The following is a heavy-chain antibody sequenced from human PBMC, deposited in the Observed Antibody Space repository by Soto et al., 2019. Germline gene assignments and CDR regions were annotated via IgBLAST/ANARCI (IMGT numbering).Heavy chain of an antibody. D-gene: IGHD5-18*01. CDR2: ISAYNGNT. J-gene: IGHJ6*03. CDR3: ASPPDTAMVTDYYFYMDV. V-gene: IGHV1-18*01. Sequence: GASVKVSCKASGYTFTSYGISWVRQAPGQGLEWMGWISAYNGNTNYAQKLQGRVTMTTDTSTSTAYMELRSLRSEDTAVYYCASPPDTAMVTDYYFYMDVWGKGTTVTVSS. CDR1: GYTFTSYG.